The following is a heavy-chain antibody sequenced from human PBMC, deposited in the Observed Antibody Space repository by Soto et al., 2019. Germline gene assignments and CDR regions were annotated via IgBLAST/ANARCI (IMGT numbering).Heavy chain of an antibody. V-gene: IGHV3-33*08. CDR2: IWYDGSNK. CDR3: ARDGITIFGVVKDPEDYMDV. CDR1: GFTFSSYG. Sequence: GGSLRLSCAASGFTFSSYGMHWVRQAPGKGLEWVAVIWYDGSNKYYADSVKGRFTISRDNSKNTLYLQMNSLRAEDTAVYYCARDGITIFGVVKDPEDYMDVWGKGTTVTVSS. D-gene: IGHD3-3*01. J-gene: IGHJ6*03.